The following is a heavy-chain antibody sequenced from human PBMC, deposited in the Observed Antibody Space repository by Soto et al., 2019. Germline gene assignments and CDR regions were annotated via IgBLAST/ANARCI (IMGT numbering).Heavy chain of an antibody. Sequence: GGSLRLSCAASGFTFSSYAMHWVRQVPGKGLEWVAVISSDGTKKSYADSVKGRFTISRDNSKDTLFLQMNSLRTEDTAVYYCARDEYYDPSGPPYDYWGQGSLVTVSS. CDR3: ARDEYYDPSGPPYDY. CDR1: GFTFSSYA. J-gene: IGHJ4*02. D-gene: IGHD3-16*01. V-gene: IGHV3-30-3*01. CDR2: ISSDGTKK.